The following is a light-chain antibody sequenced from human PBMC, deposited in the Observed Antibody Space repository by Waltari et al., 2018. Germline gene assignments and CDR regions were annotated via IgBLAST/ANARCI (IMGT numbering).Light chain of an antibody. J-gene: IGKJ1*01. CDR1: QSVGSSS. V-gene: IGKV3-20*01. Sequence: EIVLMQSQGTASLSPGERVTLSCRASQSVGSSSLARYQQKPGQAPRLVVYRASRRATGIPDSFSDSWSGTDLSLTNIRVEPENLAVYYCQQQGTFPATFVQGTKVEIK. CDR2: RAS. CDR3: QQQGTFPAT.